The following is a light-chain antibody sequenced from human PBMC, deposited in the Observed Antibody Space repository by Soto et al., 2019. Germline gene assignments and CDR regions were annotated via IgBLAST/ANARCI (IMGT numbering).Light chain of an antibody. Sequence: EIVLTQSPGTLSLSPGERATLSCRASQSVSSSYLGWYQQKPGQAPRLLIYGASSRATGIPDRFSGSGSGTHFTLTISRLEPEDFAVYYCQQYGTLITFGQETRLEIK. CDR3: QQYGTLIT. CDR1: QSVSSSY. CDR2: GAS. V-gene: IGKV3-20*01. J-gene: IGKJ5*01.